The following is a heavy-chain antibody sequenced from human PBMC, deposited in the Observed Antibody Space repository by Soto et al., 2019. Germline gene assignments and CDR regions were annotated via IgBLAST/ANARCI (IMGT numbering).Heavy chain of an antibody. CDR2: IYFSGST. Sequence: QVQLRESGPGLVKPSETLSLTCTVSGDFVSSGDYYWTWIRQPPGKGLEWVGHIYFSGSTNYNPPLKCRVTISLDTSKNSFSLKLTSVTAADTAVYYCARVPIDTYMVYWSDPWGQGTLVTVSS. J-gene: IGHJ5*02. CDR1: GDFVSSGDYY. V-gene: IGHV4-61*08. CDR3: ARVPIDTYMVYWSDP. D-gene: IGHD5-18*01.